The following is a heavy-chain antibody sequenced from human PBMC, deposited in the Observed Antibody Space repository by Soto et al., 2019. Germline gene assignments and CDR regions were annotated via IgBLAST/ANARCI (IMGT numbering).Heavy chain of an antibody. CDR3: AREYYDSSDSDGWFDP. D-gene: IGHD3-22*01. V-gene: IGHV4-30-4*01. CDR2: IYYSGNS. Sequence: PSETLSLTCTVSGGSISSGNYHWSWVRQPPGKGLEGIGYIYYSGNSYYNPSLRRRLTISIDTSKNQFSLRLSSVTAADTAFYYCAREYYDSSDSDGWFDPWGQGTLVTVSS. J-gene: IGHJ5*02. CDR1: GGSISSGNYH.